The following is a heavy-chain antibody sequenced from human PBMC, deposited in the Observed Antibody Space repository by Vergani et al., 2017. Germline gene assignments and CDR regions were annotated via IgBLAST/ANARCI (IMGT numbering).Heavy chain of an antibody. Sequence: QVTLRESGPALVKPTQTLTLPCTFSGFSLTTSGMCVTWIRQPPGKALEWLARIDWDDDKYYSTSLKTRLTISKDTSKNQVVLTMTNMDPVDTATYYCAQGYRTLDFWGQGTLVTVSS. CDR2: IDWDDDK. D-gene: IGHD6-13*01. CDR3: AQGYRTLDF. V-gene: IGHV2-70*15. CDR1: GFSLTTSGMC. J-gene: IGHJ4*02.